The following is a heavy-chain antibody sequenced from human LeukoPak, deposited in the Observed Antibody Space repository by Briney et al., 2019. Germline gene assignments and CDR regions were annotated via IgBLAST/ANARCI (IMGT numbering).Heavy chain of an antibody. D-gene: IGHD2-15*01. Sequence: PGGSLRLSCAASGFTFSSYSMNWVRQAPGKGLEWVSSISSSSSYIYYADSVKGRFTISRDNAKNSLYLQMNSLRAEDTAVYYCAKRVVAAASWFDPWGQGTLVTVSS. V-gene: IGHV3-21*01. CDR3: AKRVVAAASWFDP. J-gene: IGHJ5*02. CDR2: ISSSSSYI. CDR1: GFTFSSYS.